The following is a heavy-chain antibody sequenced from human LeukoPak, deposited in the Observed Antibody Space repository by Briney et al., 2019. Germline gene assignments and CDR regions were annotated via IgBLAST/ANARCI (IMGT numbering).Heavy chain of an antibody. V-gene: IGHV1-46*01. Sequence: ASVKVSCKASGYTFISYFIYWVRQAPGQGPDWMGRFNPRSRSTSYSQNFQGRVTLTGDTSTSTVYMELISLASEDTAVYYCAREGDYWSGYALDYWGQGTLVTVS. D-gene: IGHD3-3*01. J-gene: IGHJ4*02. CDR1: GYTFISYF. CDR3: AREGDYWSGYALDY. CDR2: FNPRSRST.